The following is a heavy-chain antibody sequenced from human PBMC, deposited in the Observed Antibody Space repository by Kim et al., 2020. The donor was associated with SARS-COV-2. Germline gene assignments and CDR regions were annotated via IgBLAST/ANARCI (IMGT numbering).Heavy chain of an antibody. J-gene: IGHJ4*02. CDR2: IYYSGST. Sequence: SETLSLTCTVSGGSISSSSYYWGWIRQPPGKGLEWIGSIYYSGSTYYNPSLKSRVTISVDTSKNQFSLKLSSVTAADTAVYYCARGQRFGELLQEPPDYWGQGTLVTVSS. CDR1: GGSISSSSYY. V-gene: IGHV4-39*07. CDR3: ARGQRFGELLQEPPDY. D-gene: IGHD3-10*01.